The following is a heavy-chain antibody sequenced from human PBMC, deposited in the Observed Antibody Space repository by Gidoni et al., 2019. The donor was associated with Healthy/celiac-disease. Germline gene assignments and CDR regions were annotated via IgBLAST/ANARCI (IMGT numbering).Heavy chain of an antibody. CDR3: ARGRPRGSSTSYRPRRNIDY. CDR2: INHSGST. D-gene: IGHD2-2*01. J-gene: IGHJ4*02. V-gene: IGHV4-34*01. CDR1: GVSFSGYY. Sequence: QVQLQQWGAGLLKPSETLSLTCAVYGVSFSGYYWSWIRQPPGKGLEWIGEINHSGSTNYNPSLKSRVTISVDTSKNQFSLKLSSVTAADTAVYYCARGRPRGSSTSYRPRRNIDYWGQGTLVTVSS.